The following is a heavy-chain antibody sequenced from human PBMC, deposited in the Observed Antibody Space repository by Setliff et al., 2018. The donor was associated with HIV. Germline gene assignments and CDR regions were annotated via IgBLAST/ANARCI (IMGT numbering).Heavy chain of an antibody. J-gene: IGHJ4*02. CDR1: GFTFRNYK. CDR3: ARDWRSGYDLNFDY. CDR2: IRRDGTDK. D-gene: IGHD5-12*01. Sequence: PGGSLRLSCAASGFTFRNYKFNWVRQAPGKGLEWVAKIRRDGTDKYYVDSVKGRFTISRDNAKNSLYLQMNSLRAEDTAIYYCARDWRSGYDLNFDYWGQGTLVTVSS. V-gene: IGHV3-7*01.